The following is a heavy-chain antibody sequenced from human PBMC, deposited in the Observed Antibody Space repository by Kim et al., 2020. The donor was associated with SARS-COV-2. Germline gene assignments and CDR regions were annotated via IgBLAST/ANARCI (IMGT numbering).Heavy chain of an antibody. D-gene: IGHD3-22*01. CDR2: IKQDGSEK. V-gene: IGHV3-7*01. Sequence: GGSLRLSCAASGFTFSSYWMSWVRQAPGKGLEWVANIKQDGSEKYYVDSVKGRFTISRDNAKNSLYLQMNSLRAEDTAVYYCARDPRYYDSSGYLNWYFDLWGRGTLVTVSS. CDR1: GFTFSSYW. J-gene: IGHJ2*01. CDR3: ARDPRYYDSSGYLNWYFDL.